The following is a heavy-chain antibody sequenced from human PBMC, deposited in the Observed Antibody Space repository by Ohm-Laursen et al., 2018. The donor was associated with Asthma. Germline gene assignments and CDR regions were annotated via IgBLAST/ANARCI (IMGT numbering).Heavy chain of an antibody. J-gene: IGHJ2*01. Sequence: SSVKVSCKASGYTFTSYAMHWVRQAPGQRLEWMGWINAGNGNTKYSQKFQGRVTITRDTSASTAYMELSSLRSEDTAVYYCARDMVPVYGGQVYWYFDLWGRGTLVTVSS. CDR2: INAGNGNT. CDR1: GYTFTSYA. D-gene: IGHD4-23*01. V-gene: IGHV1-3*01. CDR3: ARDMVPVYGGQVYWYFDL.